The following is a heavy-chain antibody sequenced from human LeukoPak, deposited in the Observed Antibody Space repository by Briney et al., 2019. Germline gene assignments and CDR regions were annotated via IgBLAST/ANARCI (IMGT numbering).Heavy chain of an antibody. V-gene: IGHV3-23*01. Sequence: PGGSLRLSCAASGFTFSSYAMSWVRQAPGKGLEWVSAISGSGGSTYCADSVKGRFTISRDNSKNTLYLQMNSLRAEDTAVYYCARPVDGGSCYPTNCPPPYYGMDVWGQGTTVTVSS. D-gene: IGHD2-15*01. J-gene: IGHJ6*02. CDR3: ARPVDGGSCYPTNCPPPYYGMDV. CDR2: ISGSGGST. CDR1: GFTFSSYA.